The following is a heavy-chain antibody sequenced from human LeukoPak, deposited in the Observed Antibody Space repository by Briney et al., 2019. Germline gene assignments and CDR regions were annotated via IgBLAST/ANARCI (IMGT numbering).Heavy chain of an antibody. V-gene: IGHV3-21*01. D-gene: IGHD3-9*01. CDR3: ARDQRYFDWLPADYYYYYYMDV. J-gene: IGHJ6*03. CDR1: GFTFSSYS. CDR2: ISSSSSYI. Sequence: GGSLRLSCAASGFTFSSYSMNWVRQAPGKGLEWVSSISSSSSYIYYADSVKGRFTISRDNAKNSLYLQMNSLRAEDTAVYYCARDQRYFDWLPADYYYYYYMDVWGKGTTVTISS.